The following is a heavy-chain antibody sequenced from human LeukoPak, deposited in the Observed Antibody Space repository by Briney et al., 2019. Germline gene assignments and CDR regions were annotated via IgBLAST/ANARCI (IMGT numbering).Heavy chain of an antibody. CDR2: INHSGSD. CDR1: GGAFNNYY. CDR3: ARRAFGARWQFLYERRYYFDY. D-gene: IGHD4-23*01. Sequence: SETLSLTCAVYGGAFNNYYWSWICQPSGKGLEWIGEINHSGSDNYNPSLKSRVIMSVDTSKSQLSLKLSSVTAADTSVYYCARRAFGARWQFLYERRYYFDYWGQGTLVTVSS. J-gene: IGHJ4*02. V-gene: IGHV4-34*01.